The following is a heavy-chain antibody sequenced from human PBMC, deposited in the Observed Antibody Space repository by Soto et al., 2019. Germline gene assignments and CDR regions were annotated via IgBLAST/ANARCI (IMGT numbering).Heavy chain of an antibody. J-gene: IGHJ5*02. V-gene: IGHV1-18*04. CDR3: ATSYDSGFDP. CDR2: IKPDNGDT. CDR1: VYPFSKYG. Sequence: QLQLVQSGAEVERPGASVRVSCKAYVYPFSKYGISWIRQAPGQGLEWMGWIKPDNGDTNYAQKFQGRVTMTTDTSSNTAYMELRSLRSDDTAAYYCATSYDSGFDPWGQGTLVSVSS. D-gene: IGHD5-12*01.